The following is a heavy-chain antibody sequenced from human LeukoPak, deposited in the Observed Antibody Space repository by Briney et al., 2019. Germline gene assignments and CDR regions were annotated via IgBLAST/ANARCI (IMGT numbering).Heavy chain of an antibody. D-gene: IGHD3-22*01. CDR1: GYSISSDNY. CDR2: IYHSGST. CDR3: ARAPRDSSSSNYMRRFAY. Sequence: PSETLSLTCAVSGYSISSDNYWVWIRQPPGQGLEWTGGIYHSGSTYYNPSLKSRVTMSVDTSKNQFSLKLSSVTAADTAVYYCARAPRDSSSSNYMRRFAYWGQGTLVTVSS. V-gene: IGHV4-38-2*01. J-gene: IGHJ4*02.